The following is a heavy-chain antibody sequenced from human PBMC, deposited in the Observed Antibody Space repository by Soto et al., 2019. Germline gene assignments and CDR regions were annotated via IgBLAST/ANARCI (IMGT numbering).Heavy chain of an antibody. V-gene: IGHV3-21*01. Sequence: GGSLRLSCAASGFTFSSYSMNWVRQAPVNGLECVSSISSIISYIYYADSVKGRFTISRCNAKNSLYLQMNSVRAYYTALYYCAIVERRDSNDYWGQGTMVTVSS. J-gene: IGHJ4*02. CDR1: GFTFSSYS. CDR2: ISSIISYI. D-gene: IGHD2-15*01. CDR3: AIVERRDSNDY.